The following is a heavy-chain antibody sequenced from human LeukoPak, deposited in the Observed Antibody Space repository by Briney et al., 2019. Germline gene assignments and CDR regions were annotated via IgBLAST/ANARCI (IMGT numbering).Heavy chain of an antibody. J-gene: IGHJ4*02. V-gene: IGHV4-34*01. CDR1: GGSFSGYY. CDR2: INHSGGT. CDR3: ARAPIQITMVRGVYFDY. Sequence: PSETLSLTCAVYGGSFSGYYWSWIRQPPGKGLEWIGEINHSGGTNYNPSLKSRVTTSVDTSKNQFSLKLSSVTAADTAVYYCARAPIQITMVRGVYFDYWGQGTLVTVSS. D-gene: IGHD3-10*01.